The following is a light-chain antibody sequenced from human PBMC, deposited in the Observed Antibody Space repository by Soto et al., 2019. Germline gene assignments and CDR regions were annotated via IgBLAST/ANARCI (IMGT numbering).Light chain of an antibody. Sequence: EIVLTQSPGTLSLSPGERATLSCRASQTVSSVHLAWYQQKRGQAPRLFIYGASSRAAGIPDRFSGSGSGTDFTLTISRLEPEDFAVYYCQQHDNSLWKLGQGTKLDIK. CDR3: QQHDNSLWK. CDR2: GAS. J-gene: IGKJ1*01. CDR1: QTVSSVH. V-gene: IGKV3-20*01.